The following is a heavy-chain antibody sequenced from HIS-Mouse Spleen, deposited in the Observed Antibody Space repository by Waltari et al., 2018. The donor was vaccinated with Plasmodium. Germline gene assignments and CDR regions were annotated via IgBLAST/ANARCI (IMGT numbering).Heavy chain of an antibody. J-gene: IGHJ5*02. D-gene: IGHD2-15*01. V-gene: IGHV1-46*01. Sequence: QVQLVQSGAEVKKPGASVKVSCKASGYPFTSYYMHWVRQAPGQGLEWRGIINPSGVSTRYGHKVQGRVTMTRDTATSTVYMELSSLRSEDTAVYYCARDRTDCSGGSCYWFDPWGQGTLVTVSS. CDR2: INPSGVST. CDR1: GYPFTSYY. CDR3: ARDRTDCSGGSCYWFDP.